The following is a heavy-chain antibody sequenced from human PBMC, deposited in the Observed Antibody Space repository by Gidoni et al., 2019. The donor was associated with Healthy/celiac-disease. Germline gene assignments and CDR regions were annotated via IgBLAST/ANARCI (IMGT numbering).Heavy chain of an antibody. V-gene: IGHV3-23*01. Sequence: EVQLLESGGGLVQPGGSLRLSCAASGFTLSSYAMSWVRQAPGKGLEWVSAMSGSGGSTYYADSVKGRFTISRDNSKNTLYLQMNSLRAEDTAVYYCAKSPNYDILTGYYKSGWFDPWGQGTLVTVSS. J-gene: IGHJ5*02. CDR2: MSGSGGST. CDR1: GFTLSSYA. CDR3: AKSPNYDILTGYYKSGWFDP. D-gene: IGHD3-9*01.